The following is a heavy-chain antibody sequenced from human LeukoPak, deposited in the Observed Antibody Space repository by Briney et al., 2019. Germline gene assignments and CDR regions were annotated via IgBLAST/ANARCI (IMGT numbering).Heavy chain of an antibody. CDR3: ARRQYDIPGRYYYYYMDV. D-gene: IGHD3-9*01. J-gene: IGHJ6*03. Sequence: SETLSLTCTASGGSISSSSYYWGWIRQPPGKGLEWIGSIYYSGSTYYNPSLKSRVTISVDTSKNQFSLKLSSVTAADTAVYYCARRQYDIPGRYYYYYMDVWGKGTTVTVSS. CDR1: GGSISSSSYY. V-gene: IGHV4-39*01. CDR2: IYYSGST.